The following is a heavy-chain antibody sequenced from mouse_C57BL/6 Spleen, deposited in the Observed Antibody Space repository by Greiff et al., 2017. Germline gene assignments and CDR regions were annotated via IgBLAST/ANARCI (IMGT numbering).Heavy chain of an antibody. D-gene: IGHD2-5*01. Sequence: VQLQQPGAELVKPGASVKMSCKASGYTFTSYWITWVKQRPGQGLEWIGDIYPGSGSTNSNEKFKSKATLTVDPSSSTAYMQLSSLTSEDSAVYYCARWESNYDYAMDYWGQGTSVTVSS. J-gene: IGHJ4*01. CDR3: ARWESNYDYAMDY. CDR1: GYTFTSYW. V-gene: IGHV1-55*01. CDR2: IYPGSGST.